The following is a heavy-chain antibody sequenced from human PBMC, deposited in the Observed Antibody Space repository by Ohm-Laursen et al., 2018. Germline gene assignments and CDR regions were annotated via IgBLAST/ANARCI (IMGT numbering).Heavy chain of an antibody. D-gene: IGHD6-13*01. J-gene: IGHJ4*02. CDR1: GFTFTNAW. V-gene: IGHV3-15*01. CDR3: TRSRYSSSWYRVGFDY. CDR2: IKSKTDGGTT. Sequence: GSLRLSCSASGFTFTNAWMSWVRQAPGKGLEWVALIKSKTDGGTTDYAAPVKGRFTISRDDSKNTLYLQMNSLKTEDTAVYYCTRSRYSSSWYRVGFDYWGQGTLVTVSS.